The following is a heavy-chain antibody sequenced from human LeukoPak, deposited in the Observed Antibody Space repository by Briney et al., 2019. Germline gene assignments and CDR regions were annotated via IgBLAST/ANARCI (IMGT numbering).Heavy chain of an antibody. V-gene: IGHV3-21*01. CDR3: ARDGRCGGDCYAS. CDR1: GFSFSSYT. J-gene: IGHJ4*02. Sequence: GGSLRLSCAASGFSFSSYTMNWVRQAPGKGLEWVSIISSSSSYIYYADSVKGRFTISRDNAKNALYLQMNSLRVEDTAVYYCARDGRCGGDCYASWGQGTLVTVPS. D-gene: IGHD2-21*02. CDR2: ISSSSSYI.